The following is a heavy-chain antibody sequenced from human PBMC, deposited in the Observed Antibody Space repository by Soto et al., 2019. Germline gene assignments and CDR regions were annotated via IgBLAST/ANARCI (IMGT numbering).Heavy chain of an antibody. V-gene: IGHV4-59*08. CDR2: IYYSGST. J-gene: IGHJ6*03. CDR3: ARLGRGDLADFYYYYYMDV. Sequence: SETLSLTCTVSGGSISSYYWSWIRQPPGKGLEWIGYIYYSGSTNYNPSLKSRVTISVDTSKNQFSLKLSSVTAADTAVYYCARLGRGDLADFYYYYYMDVWGKGTTVTVSS. D-gene: IGHD4-17*01. CDR1: GGSISSYY.